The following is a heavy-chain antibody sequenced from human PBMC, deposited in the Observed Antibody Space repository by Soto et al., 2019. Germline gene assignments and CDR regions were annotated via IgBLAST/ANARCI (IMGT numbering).Heavy chain of an antibody. J-gene: IGHJ5*02. D-gene: IGHD3-16*01. Sequence: SVKVSCKASGGTSSSYAISWVRQAPGQGLEWMGGIIPIFGTANYAQKFQGRVTITADESTSTAYMELSSLRSEDTAVYYCARAPLIPGLVSAYNWFDPWGQGTLVTVSS. CDR3: ARAPLIPGLVSAYNWFDP. CDR2: IIPIFGTA. CDR1: GGTSSSYA. V-gene: IGHV1-69*13.